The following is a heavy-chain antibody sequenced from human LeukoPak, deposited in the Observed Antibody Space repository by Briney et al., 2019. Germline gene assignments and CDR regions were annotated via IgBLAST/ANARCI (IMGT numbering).Heavy chain of an antibody. CDR1: GFTFGDYS. J-gene: IGHJ4*02. CDR2: IRSKAYGGTT. V-gene: IGHV3-49*04. CDR3: TSAGGHCSSTSCFSY. D-gene: IGHD2-2*01. Sequence: PGRSLRLSCTASGFTFGDYSVSWVRQAPGKGLEWVGFIRSKAYGGTTEYAASVKGRFTISRDDSKSIAYLQMNSLKTEDTAVYSCTSAGGHCSSTSCFSYWGQGTLVTVSS.